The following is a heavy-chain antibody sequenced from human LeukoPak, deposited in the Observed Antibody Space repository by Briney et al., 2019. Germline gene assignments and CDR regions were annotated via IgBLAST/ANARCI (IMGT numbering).Heavy chain of an antibody. J-gene: IGHJ4*02. Sequence: ASVKVSCKASGYTFTGYYIHWVRQAPGQGLEWMGWINPNSGGTNYAQKFQGRVTMTRDTSISTAYMELSRLRSDDTAVYYCVLYCSSTSCHRGLIDYWGQGTLVTVSS. CDR2: INPNSGGT. V-gene: IGHV1-2*02. D-gene: IGHD2-2*01. CDR3: VLYCSSTSCHRGLIDY. CDR1: GYTFTGYY.